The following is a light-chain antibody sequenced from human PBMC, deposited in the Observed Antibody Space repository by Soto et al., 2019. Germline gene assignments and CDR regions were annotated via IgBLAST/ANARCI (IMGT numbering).Light chain of an antibody. CDR2: GAS. CDR1: QSLSSN. Sequence: IVLTQSPATLSVSPGDRATLSCRASQSLSSNLAWYQQKPGQAPRLLIYGASTRATGIPDRFSGSGSGTDFILTISRLEPDDFAVYYCQQYGRSPRTFGQGTKVEIK. CDR3: QQYGRSPRT. V-gene: IGKV3-20*01. J-gene: IGKJ1*01.